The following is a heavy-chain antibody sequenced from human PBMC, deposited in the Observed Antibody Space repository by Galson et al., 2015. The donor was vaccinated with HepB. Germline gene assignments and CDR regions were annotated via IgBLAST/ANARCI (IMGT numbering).Heavy chain of an antibody. D-gene: IGHD1-26*01. CDR2: IDWDDDK. CDR3: ARTPGGGATSFDY. J-gene: IGHJ4*02. Sequence: PALVKPTQTLTLTCTLSGFTLSTSGMRVSWIRQPPGKALEWLARIDWDDDKFYSTSLKTRLTISKDTSKNQVVLTMTNMDPVDTATYYCARTPGGGATSFDYWGQGTLVTVSS. V-gene: IGHV2-70*04. CDR1: GFTLSTSGMR.